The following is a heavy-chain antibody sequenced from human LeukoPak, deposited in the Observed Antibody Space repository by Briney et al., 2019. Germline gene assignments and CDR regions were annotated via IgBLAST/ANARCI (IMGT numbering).Heavy chain of an antibody. CDR1: GYTFTGYY. J-gene: IGHJ4*02. V-gene: IGHV1-2*02. CDR2: INPHSGGT. CDR3: GRALRTMITFGGLGL. Sequence: ASVKVSCKSSGYTFTGYYLHWVRQAPGQGLEWLGWINPHSGGTNFAEKFQGRVTMTRDTSSSTAYLEVSRLTSDDTAVYYCGRALRTMITFGGLGLWGQGTLVTVSS. D-gene: IGHD3-16*01.